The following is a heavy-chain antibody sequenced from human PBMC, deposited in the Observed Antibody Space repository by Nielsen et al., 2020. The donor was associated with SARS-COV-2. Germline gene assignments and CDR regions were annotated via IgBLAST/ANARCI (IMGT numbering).Heavy chain of an antibody. CDR3: ARSIWNIAVAGLDY. CDR2: IYYIGNT. J-gene: IGHJ4*02. CDR1: GGSVSSGSYY. Sequence: SETLSLTCTVSGGSVSSGSYYWSWIRQPPGKGLEWIGYIYYIGNTNYNPSLKSRVTISVDTSKNQFSLKLSSVTAADTAVYYCARSIWNIAVAGLDYWGQGTLVTVSS. D-gene: IGHD6-19*01. V-gene: IGHV4-61*01.